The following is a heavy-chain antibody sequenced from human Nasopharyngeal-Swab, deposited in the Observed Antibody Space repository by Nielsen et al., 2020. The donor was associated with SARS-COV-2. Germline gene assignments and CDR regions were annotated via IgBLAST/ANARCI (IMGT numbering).Heavy chain of an antibody. CDR2: IRSSNDI. Sequence: GGSLRLSCAASGFIFSDYSMNWVRQAPGKGLEWISHIRSSNDIYYADSVKGRFTISRDHAKNSLYLQMSSLRVEDTAVYYCARDRDWAFDVWGQGAVVTVSS. CDR3: ARDRDWAFDV. D-gene: IGHD2-21*01. V-gene: IGHV3-69-1*01. J-gene: IGHJ3*01. CDR1: GFIFSDYS.